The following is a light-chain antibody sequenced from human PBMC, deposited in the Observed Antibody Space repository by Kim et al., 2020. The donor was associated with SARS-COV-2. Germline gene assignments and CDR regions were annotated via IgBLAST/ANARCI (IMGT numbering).Light chain of an antibody. CDR1: SLRSYY. CDR2: GKN. J-gene: IGLJ2*01. CDR3: NSRVSNDNVV. Sequence: SSELTQDPAVSVALGQTVRITCQGDSLRSYYATWYQQKPGQAPILVIYGKNNRPSGIPDRFSGSSSGNTASLTITGTQAVDEADYYCNSRVSNDNVVFGG. V-gene: IGLV3-19*01.